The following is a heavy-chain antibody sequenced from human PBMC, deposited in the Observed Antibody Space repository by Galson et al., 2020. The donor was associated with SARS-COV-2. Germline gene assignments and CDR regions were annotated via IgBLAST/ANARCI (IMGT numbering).Heavy chain of an antibody. D-gene: IGHD1-1*01. Sequence: SETLSLTCSVSGGSMSKYYWNWNWQSPGKGLAWIGTIYYSGGTKYNPSLKSRVSMSVDTSENQFSLKLNSVTAADTAVYYCARVGGNDGWNWFDPWGQGTLVTVSS. V-gene: IGHV4-59*01. CDR2: IYYSGGT. CDR1: GGSMSKYY. CDR3: ARVGGNDGWNWFDP. J-gene: IGHJ5*02.